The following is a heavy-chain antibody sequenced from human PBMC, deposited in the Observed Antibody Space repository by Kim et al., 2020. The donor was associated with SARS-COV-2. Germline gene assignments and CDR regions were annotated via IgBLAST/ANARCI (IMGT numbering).Heavy chain of an antibody. D-gene: IGHD3-10*01. CDR3: ARAYGSGSYYNPTLPYYYYGMDV. CDR2: INTNTGNP. V-gene: IGHV7-4-1*02. Sequence: ASVKVSCKASGYTFTSYAMNWVRQAPGQGLEWMGWINTNTGNPTYAQGFTGRFVFSLDTSVSTAYLQISSLKAEDTAVYYCARAYGSGSYYNPTLPYYYYGMDVWGQGTTVTVSS. CDR1: GYTFTSYA. J-gene: IGHJ6*02.